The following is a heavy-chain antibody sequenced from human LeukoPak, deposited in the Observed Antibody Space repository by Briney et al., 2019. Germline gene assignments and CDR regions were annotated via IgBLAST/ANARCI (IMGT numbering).Heavy chain of an antibody. CDR3: AKERIAAAKFGY. V-gene: IGHV3-30*18. D-gene: IGHD6-13*01. J-gene: IGHJ4*02. CDR1: GFTFSSYG. CDR2: ISYDGSNK. Sequence: GGSLRLSCAASGFTFSSYGMHWVRQAPGKGLEWVAVISYDGSNKYYADSVKGRFTISRDNSKNTLYLQMNSLRAEDTAVYYCAKERIAAAKFGYGGQGTLVNVSS.